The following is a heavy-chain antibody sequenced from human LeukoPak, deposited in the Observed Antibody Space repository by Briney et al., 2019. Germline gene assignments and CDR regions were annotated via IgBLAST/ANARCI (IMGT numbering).Heavy chain of an antibody. D-gene: IGHD4/OR15-4a*01. CDR2: IKQDGSEK. CDR3: ARAQTMVAYPFLY. Sequence: PGGSLRLSCAASGFTFSSYWMSWVRQAPGKGLEWVANIKQDGSEKYYVASVTGRFTISRDNAKNSLYLQMNSLRVEDTAVYYCARAQTMVAYPFLYWGQGALVTVSS. V-gene: IGHV3-7*03. CDR1: GFTFSSYW. J-gene: IGHJ4*02.